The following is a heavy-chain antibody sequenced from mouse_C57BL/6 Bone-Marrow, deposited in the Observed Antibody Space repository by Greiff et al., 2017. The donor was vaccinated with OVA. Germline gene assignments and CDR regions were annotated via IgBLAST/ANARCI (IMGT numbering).Heavy chain of an antibody. CDR3: AKWGFYGNYWYFDV. CDR2: IDPSDSET. D-gene: IGHD2-1*01. CDR1: GYTFTSYW. J-gene: IGHJ1*03. Sequence: QVQLKQPGAELVRPGSSVKLSCKASGYTFTSYWMHWVKQRPIQGLEWISNIDPSDSETHYNQKFKDKATLTVDKSSSTAYMQLSSLTSEDSAVYYCAKWGFYGNYWYFDVWGTGTTVTVSS. V-gene: IGHV1-52*01.